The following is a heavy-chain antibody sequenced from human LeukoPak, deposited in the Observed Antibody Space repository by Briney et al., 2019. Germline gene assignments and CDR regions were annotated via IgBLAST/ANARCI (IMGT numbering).Heavy chain of an antibody. Sequence: SETLSLTCTVSGGSISSYYWSWIRQPPGKGLEWIGYIYYSGSTNYNPSLKSRVTISVDKSKNQFSLKLSSVTAADTAVYYCARHHGSGSYSLYFDYWGQGTLVTVSS. CDR3: ARHHGSGSYSLYFDY. CDR1: GGSISSYY. V-gene: IGHV4-59*08. D-gene: IGHD3-10*01. CDR2: IYYSGST. J-gene: IGHJ4*02.